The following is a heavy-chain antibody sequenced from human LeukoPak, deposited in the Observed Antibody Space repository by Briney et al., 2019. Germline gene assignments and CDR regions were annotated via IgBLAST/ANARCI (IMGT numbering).Heavy chain of an antibody. CDR3: GIRDTSAYYVF. V-gene: IGHV3-23*01. D-gene: IGHD3-22*01. J-gene: IGHJ4*02. Sequence: GGSLRLSCTGSGFTFRSYALGWVRQARGPGLEWVSAIGGSGGTYYADSVKGRFTISRDNSKNALYLQMNGLRAEDTAVYYCGIRDTSAYYVFWGQGTLVTVSS. CDR2: IGGSGGT. CDR1: GFTFRSYA.